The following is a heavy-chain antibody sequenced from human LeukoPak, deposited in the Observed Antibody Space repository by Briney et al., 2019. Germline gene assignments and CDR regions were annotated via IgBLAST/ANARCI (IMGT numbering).Heavy chain of an antibody. CDR2: IYSGGST. CDR3: AREPYGSGSYLDP. D-gene: IGHD3-10*01. V-gene: IGHV3-53*01. J-gene: IGHJ5*02. CDR1: GFTVSSNY. Sequence: GGSLRLSCAASGFTVSSNYMSWVRQAPGKGLEWVSVIYSGGSTYYADSVKGRFTISRDNSKNTLYLQMNSLRAEDTAVYYCAREPYGSGSYLDPWGQGTLVTVSS.